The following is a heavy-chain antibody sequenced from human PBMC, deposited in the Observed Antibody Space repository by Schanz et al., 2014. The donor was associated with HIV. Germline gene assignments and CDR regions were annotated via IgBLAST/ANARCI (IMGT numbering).Heavy chain of an antibody. CDR1: GGTFSIYA. D-gene: IGHD3-10*01. Sequence: QVQLVQSGAEVKKPGSSVKVSCKASGGTFSIYAISWVRQAPGQGLEWMGGIIPIFGTANYAQKFQGRVTIIADESTSTAYMELSSLRSADTAVYYCARVPKHNFGSGSYYPFDYWGQGTLVTVSS. CDR3: ARVPKHNFGSGSYYPFDY. J-gene: IGHJ4*02. V-gene: IGHV1-69*01. CDR2: IIPIFGTA.